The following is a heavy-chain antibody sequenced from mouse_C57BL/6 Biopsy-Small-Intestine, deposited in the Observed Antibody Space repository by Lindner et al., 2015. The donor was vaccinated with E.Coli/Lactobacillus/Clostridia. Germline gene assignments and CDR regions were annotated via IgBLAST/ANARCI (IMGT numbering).Heavy chain of an antibody. V-gene: IGHV1-84*02. CDR1: GYTFTDYD. CDR2: MDPNSGNT. D-gene: IGHD2-12*01. CDR3: ARETAGLGLGMFSYGMVV. J-gene: IGHJ1*01. Sequence: SVKVSCKASGYTFTDYDLNWVRQAPGQGPEWMGWMDPNSGNTRYAQKFQGRVTMTRDTSTGTAYMELSGLRSEDTAVYYCARETAGLGLGMFSYGMVVWGQGTTVTVSS.